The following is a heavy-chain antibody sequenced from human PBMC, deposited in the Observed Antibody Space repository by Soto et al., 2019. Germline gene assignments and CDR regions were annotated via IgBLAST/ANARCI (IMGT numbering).Heavy chain of an antibody. CDR1: GGSISSYY. CDR2: IYYSGST. J-gene: IGHJ4*02. CDR3: ARRRSGPTFFDY. D-gene: IGHD3-10*01. V-gene: IGHV4-59*08. Sequence: PSETLSLTCTVSGGSISSYYLSWIRQPPGKGLEWIGFIYYSGSTNYNPSLKSRITISVDTSKNQFSLKLSSVTAADTAVYCCARRRSGPTFFDYWGQGTLVTVSS.